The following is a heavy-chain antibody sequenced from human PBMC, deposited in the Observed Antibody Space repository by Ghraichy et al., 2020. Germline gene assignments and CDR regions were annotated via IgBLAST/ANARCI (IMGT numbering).Heavy chain of an antibody. CDR1: GFTFSNYA. CDR2: IIGNGGST. V-gene: IGHV3-23*01. D-gene: IGHD3-10*01. J-gene: IGHJ4*02. Sequence: GSLNISCTASGFTFSNYAMSWVRQAPGKGLEYVSAIIGNGGSTYYADSVKGRFTISRDNSKNTLYLQMNSLGAEDTALYYCAKESLYGSGAYDAYDLDYWGQGTLVTVSS. CDR3: AKESLYGSGAYDAYDLDY.